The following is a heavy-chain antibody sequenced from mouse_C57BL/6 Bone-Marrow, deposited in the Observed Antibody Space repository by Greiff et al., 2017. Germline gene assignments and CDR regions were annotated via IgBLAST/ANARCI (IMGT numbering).Heavy chain of an antibody. CDR1: GYTFTSYW. CDR2: IDPSDSYT. V-gene: IGHV1-69*01. CDR3: AREGSSSYYFDY. D-gene: IGHD1-1*01. J-gene: IGHJ2*01. Sequence: VKLQQSGAELVMPGASVKLSCKASGYTFTSYWMHWVKQRPGQGLEWIGEIDPSDSYTNYNQKFKGKSTLTVEKSSSTAYMQLSSLTSEDSAVYYCAREGSSSYYFDYWGQGTTLTVSS.